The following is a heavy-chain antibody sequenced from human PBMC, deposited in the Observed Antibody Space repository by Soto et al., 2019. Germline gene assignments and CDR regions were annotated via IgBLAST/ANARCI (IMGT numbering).Heavy chain of an antibody. CDR2: IIPIFGTA. CDR3: ALGDYWGDGDP. J-gene: IGHJ5*02. CDR1: GGTFSSYA. Sequence: QVQLVQSGAEVKKPGSSVKVSCTASGGTFSSYAISWVRQAPGQGLEWMGGIIPIFGTANYAQKFPGRVTITADESTSTAYMERSSLRFEDTAVYFCALGDYWGDGDPWGQGPLVTVSS. V-gene: IGHV1-69*12. D-gene: IGHD4-17*01.